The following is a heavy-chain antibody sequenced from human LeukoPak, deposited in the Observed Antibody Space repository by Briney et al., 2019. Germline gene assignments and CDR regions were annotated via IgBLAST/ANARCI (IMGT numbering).Heavy chain of an antibody. Sequence: SETLSLTCTVSSGSINNYYWNWIRQPPGKGLEWIGYIYYSGITDYNPSLKGRVTISIDTSKKQFSLKLRSVTAADTAIYYCARQKMFDSWGQGTLVTVSS. V-gene: IGHV4-59*08. CDR3: ARQKMFDS. J-gene: IGHJ4*02. CDR1: SGSINNYY. CDR2: IYYSGIT.